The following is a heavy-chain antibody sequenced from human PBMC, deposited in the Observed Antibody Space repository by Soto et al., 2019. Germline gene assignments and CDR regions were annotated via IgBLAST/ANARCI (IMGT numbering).Heavy chain of an antibody. CDR1: GGTFSSYA. V-gene: IGHV1-69*12. Sequence: QVQLVQSGAEVKKPGSSVKVSCKASGGTFSSYAISWVRQAPGQGLEWMGGIIPIFGTADYAQKFQGRVTITADESTSTPYVELSSLRSEDTAVYYCAKNPVNYYYGMDVWGQGTTVTVSS. J-gene: IGHJ6*02. CDR3: AKNPVNYYYGMDV. CDR2: IIPIFGTA.